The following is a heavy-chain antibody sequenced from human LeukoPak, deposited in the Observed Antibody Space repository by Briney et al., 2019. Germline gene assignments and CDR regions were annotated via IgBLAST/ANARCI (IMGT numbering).Heavy chain of an antibody. CDR1: GGSISSYY. J-gene: IGHJ4*02. CDR2: INHSGNT. CDR3: ARRRNGWWLPAGVGY. D-gene: IGHD5-12*01. V-gene: IGHV4-34*01. Sequence: SETLSLTCTVSGGSISSYYWNWIRPPPGKGLEWIGEINHSGNTNYTPSLKSRVTISGDTAKNQFSLKLRSVTAADTAVYYCARRRNGWWLPAGVGYWGQGTLVTVSS.